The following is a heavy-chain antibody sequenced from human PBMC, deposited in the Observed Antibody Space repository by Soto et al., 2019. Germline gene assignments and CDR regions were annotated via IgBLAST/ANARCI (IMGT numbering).Heavy chain of an antibody. J-gene: IGHJ4*02. CDR2: ISGSGGST. D-gene: IGHD6-6*01. Sequence: SLRLSCAASGFTFSSYAMSWVLQAPGKGLEWVSAISGSGGSTYYADSVKGRFTISRDNSKNTLYLQMNSLRAEDTAVYYCAKSGIAARPLDYWGQGTLVTVSS. CDR1: GFTFSSYA. V-gene: IGHV3-23*01. CDR3: AKSGIAARPLDY.